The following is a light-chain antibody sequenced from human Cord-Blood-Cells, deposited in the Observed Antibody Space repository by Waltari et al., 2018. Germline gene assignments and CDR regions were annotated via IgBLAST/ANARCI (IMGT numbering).Light chain of an antibody. J-gene: IGLJ2*01. CDR1: NIGSKC. CDR2: YDS. CDR3: QVWDSSSDHPV. V-gene: IGLV3-21*04. Sequence: SYVLTQPPSVSVAPGKTARITCGGNNIGSKCVHGYQQKPGQAPVLVIYYDSDRPSGIPERFSGSNSGNTATLTISRVEAGDEADYYCQVWDSSSDHPVFGGGTKLTVL.